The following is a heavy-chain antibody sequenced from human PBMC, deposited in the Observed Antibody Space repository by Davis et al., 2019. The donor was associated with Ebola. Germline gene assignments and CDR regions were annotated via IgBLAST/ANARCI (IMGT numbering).Heavy chain of an antibody. CDR1: GDSVSSAG. Sequence: HSQTLSLTCAISGDSVSSAGWNWIRQSPSRGLEWLGRTYYKSKWYNDYAVSVKSRIIISPDTSKNQFSLQLNSVTPEDTAVYYCARGWLRTGFDSWGQGAPVTVSS. J-gene: IGHJ4*02. CDR2: TYYKSKWYN. V-gene: IGHV6-1*01. D-gene: IGHD5-24*01. CDR3: ARGWLRTGFDS.